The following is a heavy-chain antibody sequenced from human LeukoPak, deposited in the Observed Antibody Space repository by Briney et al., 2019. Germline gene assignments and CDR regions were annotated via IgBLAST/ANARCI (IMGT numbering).Heavy chain of an antibody. D-gene: IGHD3-3*01. CDR1: GGSISSYY. Sequence: SETLSLTCTVSGGSISSYYWSWIRQPPGKGLEWIGNIYYSGSTNYSPSLKSRVTISVGTSKRQFSLKLTSVTTADTAVYYCAGGSVFDMWGQGTMVTVSS. CDR2: IYYSGST. J-gene: IGHJ3*02. V-gene: IGHV4-59*01. CDR3: AGGSVFDM.